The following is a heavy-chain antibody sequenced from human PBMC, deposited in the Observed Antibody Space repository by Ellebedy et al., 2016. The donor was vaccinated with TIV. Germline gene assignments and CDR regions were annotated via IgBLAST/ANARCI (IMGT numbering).Heavy chain of an antibody. CDR1: GFTFSTYW. CDR3: AREVWYPAS. D-gene: IGHD6-13*01. J-gene: IGHJ4*02. Sequence: PGGSLRLSCAASGFTFSTYWMHWVRQAPGKGLMWVSRINTDGSSTGYADSVKGRFTISRENAKNTLYLQMNGLRAEDTAVYYCAREVWYPASWGQGTLVTVSS. CDR2: INTDGSST. V-gene: IGHV3-74*01.